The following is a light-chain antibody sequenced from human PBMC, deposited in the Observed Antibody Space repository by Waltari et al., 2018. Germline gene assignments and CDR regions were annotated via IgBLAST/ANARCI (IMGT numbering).Light chain of an antibody. CDR2: RDI. Sequence: SYELTDSISVSVALGQTAKLACGGDNIGSKRGHGYQQKPGQPPILVIYRDIRRPSGSPERFAGSNSGNTATLTISRAQVVDEADYFCQVWASGTYIFAGGTKLTVL. CDR3: QVWASGTYI. V-gene: IGLV3-9*01. CDR1: NIGSKR. J-gene: IGLJ1*01.